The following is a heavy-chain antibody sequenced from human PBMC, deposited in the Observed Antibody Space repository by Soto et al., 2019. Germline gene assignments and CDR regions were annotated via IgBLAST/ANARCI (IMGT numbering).Heavy chain of an antibody. J-gene: IGHJ4*02. CDR1: GFSISTNA. CDR2: ISERGDTT. D-gene: IGHD1-1*01. CDR3: AKDKPGTTSFDY. Sequence: GGSLRLSCAASGFSISTNAMYWVRQAPGKGLEWVSGISERGDTTHYADSVKGRFTISRDTSKNTLYLQLYTLRADDTAVYYCAKDKPGTTSFDYWGQGILVTVSS. V-gene: IGHV3-23*01.